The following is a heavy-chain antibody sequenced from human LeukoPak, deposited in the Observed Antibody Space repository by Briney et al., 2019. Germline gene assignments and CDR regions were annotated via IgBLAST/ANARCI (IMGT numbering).Heavy chain of an antibody. J-gene: IGHJ4*02. V-gene: IGHV4-39*01. CDR2: IYYSGST. CDR1: GGSISSSSYY. D-gene: IGHD3-3*01. Sequence: PSETLSLTCTVSGGSISSSSYYWGWIRQPPGKGLEWIGSIYYSGSTYYNPSLKSRVTISVDTSKNQFSLKLSSVTAADTAVYYCARHSTTLRFLEWLSVNDYWGQGTLVTVSS. CDR3: ARHSTTLRFLEWLSVNDY.